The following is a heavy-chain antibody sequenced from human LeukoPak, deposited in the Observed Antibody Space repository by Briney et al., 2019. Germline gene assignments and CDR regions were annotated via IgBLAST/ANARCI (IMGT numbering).Heavy chain of an antibody. Sequence: GGSLRLSCAASGFTSSSYQMTWVRQAPGKGLQWVSYITSTGTTIHYADSVKGRFTISRDNANNSLFLQMNSLRAEDTAVYYCARIYSSGRGNDALDIWGQETMVSVSS. CDR2: ITSTGTTI. CDR3: ARIYSSGRGNDALDI. J-gene: IGHJ3*02. D-gene: IGHD6-19*01. CDR1: GFTSSSYQ. V-gene: IGHV3-48*03.